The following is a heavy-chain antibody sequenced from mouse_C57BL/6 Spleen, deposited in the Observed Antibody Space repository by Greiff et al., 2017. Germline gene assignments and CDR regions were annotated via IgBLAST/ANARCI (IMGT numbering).Heavy chain of an antibody. Sequence: DVKLVESGAGLVKPGGSLKLSCAASGFTFSSYAMSWVRQTPEKRLEWVAYISSGGDYIYYADTMKGRITFSRDTARNTRYLQMSSLKSEDKAMYYCTRDYRNGAKDDWGQGTSVTVSS. J-gene: IGHJ4*01. D-gene: IGHD2-12*01. CDR3: TRDYRNGAKDD. CDR1: GFTFSSYA. CDR2: ISSGGDYI. V-gene: IGHV5-9-1*02.